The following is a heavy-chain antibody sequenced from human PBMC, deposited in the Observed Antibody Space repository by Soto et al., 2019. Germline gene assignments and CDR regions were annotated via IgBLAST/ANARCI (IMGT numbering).Heavy chain of an antibody. CDR3: ARAVLPSVVGAVDY. V-gene: IGHV3-21*02. CDR1: GFTFSSYN. CDR2: ISYSTTYI. Sequence: EVQLVESGGGLVKHGGSLRLSCAASGFTFSSYNMNWVRQAPGKGLEWVSSISYSTTYIYYADSVQGRFTIARDNAKNSLYLQMNSLRADDTAVYYCARAVLPSVVGAVDYWGQGTLVTVSS. J-gene: IGHJ4*02. D-gene: IGHD1-26*01.